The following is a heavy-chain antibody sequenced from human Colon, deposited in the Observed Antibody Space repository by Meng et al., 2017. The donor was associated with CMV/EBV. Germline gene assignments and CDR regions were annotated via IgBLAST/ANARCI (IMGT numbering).Heavy chain of an antibody. V-gene: IGHV4-59*01. Sequence: GPLRLSCNVSRGSISSYYWSWVRQPPGKGLEWIGYVFFSGSINYNPSLKSRVTISVDTYRNKFSLRLTSVSAADTAVYYCAGQRKEHCSGTGCPLDFWGQGTLVTVSS. CDR1: RGSISSYY. D-gene: IGHD2-2*01. CDR2: VFFSGSI. J-gene: IGHJ4*02. CDR3: AGQRKEHCSGTGCPLDF.